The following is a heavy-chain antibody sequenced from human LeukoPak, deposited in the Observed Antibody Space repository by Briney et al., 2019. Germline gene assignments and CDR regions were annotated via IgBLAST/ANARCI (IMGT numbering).Heavy chain of an antibody. CDR2: ISNNGGYT. Sequence: EGSLRLSCAASGFTFSSSAMSWVRQAPGKGLEWVLAISNNGGYTYYADSVQGRFTISRDNSKSTLCLQMNSLRAEDTAVYYCAKQLGYCSDGSCYFPYWGQGTLVTVSS. D-gene: IGHD2-15*01. V-gene: IGHV3-23*01. CDR3: AKQLGYCSDGSCYFPY. J-gene: IGHJ4*02. CDR1: GFTFSSSA.